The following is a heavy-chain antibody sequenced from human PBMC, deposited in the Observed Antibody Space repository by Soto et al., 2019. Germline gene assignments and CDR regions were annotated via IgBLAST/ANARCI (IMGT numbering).Heavy chain of an antibody. V-gene: IGHV1-69*13. CDR2: IIPIFGTA. CDR1: GGTFSSYA. J-gene: IGHJ5*02. D-gene: IGHD1-1*01. CDR3: ARAGTTGTTLFYWFDP. Sequence: SVKVYCKASGGTFSSYAISWVRQAPGQGLEWMGGIIPIFGTANYAQKFQGRVTITADESTSTAYMELSSLRSEDTAVYYCARAGTTGTTLFYWFDPWGQGTLVTVSS.